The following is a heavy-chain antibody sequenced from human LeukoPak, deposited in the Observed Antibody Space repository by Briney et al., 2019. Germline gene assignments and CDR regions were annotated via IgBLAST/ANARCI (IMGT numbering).Heavy chain of an antibody. CDR2: IYGGGST. D-gene: IGHD6-19*01. J-gene: IGHJ5*02. Sequence: GGSLRLSCAATGLTVSSNFMSWVRQAPGKGLEWVSVIYGGGSTYYADSVKGRFTISRDTPKNTLYLQMNSLRVEDTAVYYCASWPGGWYGEASWGQGTLVTVSS. CDR3: ASWPGGWYGEAS. CDR1: GLTVSSNF. V-gene: IGHV3-53*01.